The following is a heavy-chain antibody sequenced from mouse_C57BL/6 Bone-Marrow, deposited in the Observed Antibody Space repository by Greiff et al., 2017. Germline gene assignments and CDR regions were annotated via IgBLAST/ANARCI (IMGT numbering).Heavy chain of an antibody. CDR3: AIPPYYYGHWYFDV. Sequence: EVHLVESGPGLVKPSQSLSLTCSVTGYSITSGYYWNWIRQFPGNKLEWMGYISYDGSNNYNPSLKNRISITRDTSKTQFFLKLNSVTTEDTATYYCAIPPYYYGHWYFDVWGTGTTVTVSS. V-gene: IGHV3-6*01. J-gene: IGHJ1*03. CDR1: GYSITSGYY. CDR2: ISYDGSN. D-gene: IGHD1-1*01.